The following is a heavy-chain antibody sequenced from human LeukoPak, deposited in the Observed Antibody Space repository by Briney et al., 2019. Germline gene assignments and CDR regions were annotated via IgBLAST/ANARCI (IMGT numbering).Heavy chain of an antibody. Sequence: GGSVKVSCKASGGTFSSYAISWVRQAPGQGREWMGGIIPIFGTANYAQKFQGRVTITADESTSTAYMELSSLRSEDTAVYYCSGSPDYYMDVWGKGTTVTVSS. J-gene: IGHJ6*03. V-gene: IGHV1-69*13. CDR3: SGSPDYYMDV. D-gene: IGHD3-22*01. CDR1: GGTFSSYA. CDR2: IIPIFGTA.